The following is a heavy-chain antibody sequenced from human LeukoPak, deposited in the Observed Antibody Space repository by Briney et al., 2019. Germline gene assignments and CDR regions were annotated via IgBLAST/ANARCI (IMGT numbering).Heavy chain of an antibody. J-gene: IGHJ4*02. D-gene: IGHD3-10*01. V-gene: IGHV1-2*06. CDR1: GYSFSDYP. Sequence: ASVKVSCKASGYSFSDYPMHWVRQAPGQGLEWMGRIKSNSGGTSYPQNFQGRVTMTRDTSINTAYMELSGLTLDDTAVYYCARGGSGSGYLYYFDYWGQGTLVSVSS. CDR3: ARGGSGSGYLYYFDY. CDR2: IKSNSGGT.